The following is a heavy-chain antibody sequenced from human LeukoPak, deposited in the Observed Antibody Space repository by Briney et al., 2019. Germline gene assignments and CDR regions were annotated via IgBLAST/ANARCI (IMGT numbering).Heavy chain of an antibody. CDR2: ISGSGGST. CDR1: GFTFSSYA. V-gene: IGHV3-23*01. J-gene: IGHJ4*02. D-gene: IGHD3-22*01. Sequence: GGSLRLSCAASGFTFSSYAMSWVRQAPGKGLEWVSAISGSGGSTYYADSVKGRFTISRDNSKNTLYLQMNSLRAEGTAVYYCAKFNGYYPYPSNFDYWGQGTLVTVSS. CDR3: AKFNGYYPYPSNFDY.